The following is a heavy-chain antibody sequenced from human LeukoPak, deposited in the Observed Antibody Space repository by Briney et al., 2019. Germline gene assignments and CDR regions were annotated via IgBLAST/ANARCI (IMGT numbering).Heavy chain of an antibody. Sequence: ASVKVSCKASGYTFTSYGISWVRQAPGQGLEWMGWINPNSGGTNYAQKFQGRVTMTRDTSISTAYMELSRLRSDDTAVYYCARVPRYSGYDWPHTFDYWGQGTLVTVSS. CDR2: INPNSGGT. D-gene: IGHD5-12*01. V-gene: IGHV1-2*02. CDR1: GYTFTSYG. J-gene: IGHJ4*02. CDR3: ARVPRYSGYDWPHTFDY.